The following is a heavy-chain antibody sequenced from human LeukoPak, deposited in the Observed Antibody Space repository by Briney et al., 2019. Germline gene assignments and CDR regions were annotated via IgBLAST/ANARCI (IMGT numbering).Heavy chain of an antibody. CDR3: ARTVRGVIFFDP. CDR2: IYYSGST. D-gene: IGHD3-10*01. V-gene: IGHV4-30-4*01. Sequence: SETLSLTCTVSGGSISSYYWSWIRQPPGKGLEWIGYIYYSGSTYYNPSLKSRVTISVDTSKNQFSLKLSSVTAADTAVYYCARTVRGVIFFDPWGQGTLVTVSS. J-gene: IGHJ5*02. CDR1: GGSISSYY.